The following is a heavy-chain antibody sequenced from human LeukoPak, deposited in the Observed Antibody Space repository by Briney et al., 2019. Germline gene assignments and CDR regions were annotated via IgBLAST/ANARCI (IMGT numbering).Heavy chain of an antibody. Sequence: SETLSLTCTVSGYSISSNYYWGWIRQPPGKGLEWIGSIYHSGSTYYNPSLKSRVTILIDTSKNQFSLKLSSVTAADTAVYYCAKRGNWGFFDYWGQGTLVTVSS. V-gene: IGHV4-38-2*02. CDR2: IYHSGST. CDR1: GYSISSNYY. D-gene: IGHD7-27*01. CDR3: AKRGNWGFFDY. J-gene: IGHJ4*02.